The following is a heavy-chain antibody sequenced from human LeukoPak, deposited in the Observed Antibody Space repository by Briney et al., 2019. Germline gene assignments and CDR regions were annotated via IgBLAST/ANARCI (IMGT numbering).Heavy chain of an antibody. CDR2: ISSSSSTI. J-gene: IGHJ4*02. V-gene: IGHV3-48*01. CDR1: GFTFSSYS. D-gene: IGHD3-22*01. CDR3: QSWYYYDSSGYPDFDY. Sequence: PGGSLRLSCAASGFTFSSYSMNWVRQAPGKGLEWVSYISSSSSTIYYADSVKGRFTISRDNAKNSLYLQMNSLRAEDTAVYYCQSWYYYDSSGYPDFDYWGQGTLVTVSS.